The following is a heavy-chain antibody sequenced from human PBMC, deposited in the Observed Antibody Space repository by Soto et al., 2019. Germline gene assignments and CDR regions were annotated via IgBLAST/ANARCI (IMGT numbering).Heavy chain of an antibody. V-gene: IGHV3-15*07. J-gene: IGHJ4*02. Sequence: EVQLVESGGGLVKPGGSLRLSCAASGFTFSNAWMNWVRQAPGKGLEWVGRIKSKTDGGTTDYAAPVKGRFTISRDDSKNTLYLQMTSLKTEDTAVYYCTTDLGGSGARFDYWGQGTLVTVSS. D-gene: IGHD2-15*01. CDR2: IKSKTDGGTT. CDR1: GFTFSNAW. CDR3: TTDLGGSGARFDY.